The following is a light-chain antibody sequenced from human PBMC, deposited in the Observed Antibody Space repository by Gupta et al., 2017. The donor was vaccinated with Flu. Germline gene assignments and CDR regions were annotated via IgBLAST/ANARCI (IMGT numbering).Light chain of an antibody. Sequence: VTLGKPASISCSASQSRGYSHGNNSLHWFQQRPGHSPRRLIYTGSNRESGIPDSFSGSGSGTDFTLKISSVEAEDVGIYYCTQWEHCPRAFGQGTKVEIK. V-gene: IGKV2-30*01. CDR1: QSRGYSHGNNS. J-gene: IGKJ1*01. CDR3: TQWEHCPRA. CDR2: TGS.